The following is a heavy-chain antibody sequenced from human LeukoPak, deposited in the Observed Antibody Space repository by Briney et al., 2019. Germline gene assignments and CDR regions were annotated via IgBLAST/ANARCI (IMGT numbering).Heavy chain of an antibody. Sequence: PGGSLRLSCAASGFTFGSYGMHWVRQAPGKGLEWVAVVSYDGSNKYYADSVKGRFTISRDNSKNTLYLQMNSLRAEDTAVYYCAKVGAYCGGDCYFDAFDIWGQGTMVTVSS. CDR1: GFTFGSYG. J-gene: IGHJ3*02. CDR3: AKVGAYCGGDCYFDAFDI. CDR2: VSYDGSNK. V-gene: IGHV3-30*18. D-gene: IGHD2-21*02.